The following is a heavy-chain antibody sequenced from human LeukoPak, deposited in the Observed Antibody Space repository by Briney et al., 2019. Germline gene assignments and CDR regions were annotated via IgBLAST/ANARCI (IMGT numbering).Heavy chain of an antibody. CDR1: GFTFSSYC. V-gene: IGHV3-30*18. CDR2: ISYDGSNK. CDR3: AKDRGGSYLDY. D-gene: IGHD1-26*01. Sequence: GGSLRLSCAASGFTFSSYCMHWVRQAPGKGLEWVAVISYDGSNKYYADSVKGRFTISRDNSKNTLYLQMNSLRAEDTAVYYCAKDRGGSYLDYWGQGTLVTVSS. J-gene: IGHJ4*02.